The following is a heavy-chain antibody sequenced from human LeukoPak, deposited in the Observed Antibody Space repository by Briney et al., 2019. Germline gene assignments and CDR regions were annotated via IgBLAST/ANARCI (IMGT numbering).Heavy chain of an antibody. V-gene: IGHV4-61*01. CDR3: ARGRSYGFDFDS. J-gene: IGHJ4*02. CDR2: NYYSGST. Sequence: SETLSLTCAVSGVSINTCCYYWTWIRQPPGKGLEWIGYNYYSGSTRYNSSLRSLLTISLDTSKNQFSLRLTSVPAADTAVYYCARGRSYGFDFDSWGQGTLVIVSS. CDR1: GVSINTCCYY. D-gene: IGHD3-16*01.